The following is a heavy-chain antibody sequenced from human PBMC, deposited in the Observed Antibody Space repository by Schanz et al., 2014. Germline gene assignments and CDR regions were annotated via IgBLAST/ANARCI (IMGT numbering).Heavy chain of an antibody. V-gene: IGHV3-74*01. CDR2: ISRDGWTT. Sequence: DVQLVESGGGLVQPGGSLRLSCAASGFTLSTNVVHWVRQAPGKGLVWVSRISRDGWTTTYADSVRGRFTISRDNSENTLYLQMISLRAEDTAVYYCAKLDGYAYGSMGQEYFDYWGQGTLVAVSS. J-gene: IGHJ4*02. CDR1: GFTLSTNV. CDR3: AKLDGYAYGSMGQEYFDY. D-gene: IGHD5-18*01.